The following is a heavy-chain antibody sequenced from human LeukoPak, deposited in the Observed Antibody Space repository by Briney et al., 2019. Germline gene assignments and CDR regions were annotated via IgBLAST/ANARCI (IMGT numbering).Heavy chain of an antibody. CDR1: GGPFSEYY. CDR3: ARGFDYSRYYGMHV. V-gene: IGHV4-34*01. Sequence: SETLSLTCAVYGGPFSEYYWSWIRQPPGKGLEWIGEINHSGSTNYNPSLKSRVTILLDKSKNQFSLKLSSVTAADAAVYYCARGFDYSRYYGMHVWGQGTTVTVSS. D-gene: IGHD4-11*01. J-gene: IGHJ6*02. CDR2: INHSGST.